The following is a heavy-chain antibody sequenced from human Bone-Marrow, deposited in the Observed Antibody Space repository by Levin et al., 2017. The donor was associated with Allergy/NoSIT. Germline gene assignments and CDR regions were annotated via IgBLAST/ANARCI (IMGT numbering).Heavy chain of an antibody. V-gene: IGHV3-74*01. CDR2: INSDGSST. CDR1: GFAFGSYW. CDR3: ARDNKGGGIDY. Sequence: GGSLRLSCAASGFAFGSYWMHWVRQAPGKGLVWVSRINSDGSSTSYADSVKGRFTISRDNAKNTLYLQMNSLRAEDTAVYYCARDNKGGGIDYWGQGTLVTVSS. J-gene: IGHJ4*02. D-gene: IGHD3-16*01.